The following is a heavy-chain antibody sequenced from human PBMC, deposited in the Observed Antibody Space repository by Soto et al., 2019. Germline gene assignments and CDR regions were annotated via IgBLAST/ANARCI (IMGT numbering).Heavy chain of an antibody. CDR1: GGTFSSYA. V-gene: IGHV1-69*13. CDR3: AKNLMITFGGVIVPLTAYYYYGMDV. Sequence: GASVKVSCKASGGTFSSYAISWVRQAPGQGLEWMGGIIPIFGTANYAQKFQGRVTITADESTSTAYMELSSLRSEDTAVYYCAKNLMITFGGVIVPLTAYYYYGMDVWGQGTTVTVSS. J-gene: IGHJ6*02. CDR2: IIPIFGTA. D-gene: IGHD3-16*02.